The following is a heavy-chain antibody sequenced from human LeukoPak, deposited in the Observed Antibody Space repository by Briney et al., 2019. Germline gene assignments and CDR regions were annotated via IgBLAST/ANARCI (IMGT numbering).Heavy chain of an antibody. V-gene: IGHV5-51*01. J-gene: IGHJ4*02. CDR3: ARPHTLGRITKYYFDY. D-gene: IGHD3-16*01. Sequence: GASLQICCQTSGSIFTTYWSGWGRPVAGKGQGWIGIIYPGHSHTRYTPSFQAPVTISADKSITTAYLQWSSLKASDTAMYYCARPHTLGRITKYYFDYWGQGTLVTVPS. CDR2: IYPGHSHT. CDR1: GSIFTTYW.